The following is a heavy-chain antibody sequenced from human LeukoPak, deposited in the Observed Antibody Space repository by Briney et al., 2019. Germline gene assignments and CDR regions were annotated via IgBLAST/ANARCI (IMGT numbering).Heavy chain of an antibody. CDR3: ARSKFGRPYYYDSSGFYYFDY. J-gene: IGHJ4*02. D-gene: IGHD3-22*01. CDR1: GGSFSNYY. V-gene: IGHV4-34*01. CDR2: INHRGNT. Sequence: SETLSLTCAVSGGSFSNYYRNWIRQPPGKGLDWIGEINHRGNTNYDPSLKSRVTISVDTSSNQFSLKLSSVTAADTAVYYCARSKFGRPYYYDSSGFYYFDYWGQGTLVTVSS.